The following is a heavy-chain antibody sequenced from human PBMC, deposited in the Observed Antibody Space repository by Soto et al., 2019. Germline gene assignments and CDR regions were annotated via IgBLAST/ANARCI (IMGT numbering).Heavy chain of an antibody. Sequence: EVQLVESGGGLVQPGGSLRLSCAASGFTFSSYDMHWVRQATGKGLEWVSAIGTAGASYYPGSVKGRFTISRENAKNSFYLQMNSLRAGDTAVYYCARSAISPGPYDILTGQYYYYYMDVWGKGTTASVSS. CDR2: IGTAGAS. D-gene: IGHD3-9*01. J-gene: IGHJ6*03. V-gene: IGHV3-13*01. CDR1: GFTFSSYD. CDR3: ARSAISPGPYDILTGQYYYYYMDV.